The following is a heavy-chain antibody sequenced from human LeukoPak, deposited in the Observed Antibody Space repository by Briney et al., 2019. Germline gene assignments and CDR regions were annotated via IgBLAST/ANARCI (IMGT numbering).Heavy chain of an antibody. D-gene: IGHD3-3*01. V-gene: IGHV1-2*02. J-gene: IGHJ5*02. Sequence: AASVKVSCKASGYTFTGDYMHWGRQAPGQGLEWMGCIKPNSGGTKYAQKFQGRVTLTRDTSISTAYMELSRLRCDDTAVYYCARSYDFWSGPPFDPWGQGTLVTVSS. CDR2: IKPNSGGT. CDR1: GYTFTGDY. CDR3: ARSYDFWSGPPFDP.